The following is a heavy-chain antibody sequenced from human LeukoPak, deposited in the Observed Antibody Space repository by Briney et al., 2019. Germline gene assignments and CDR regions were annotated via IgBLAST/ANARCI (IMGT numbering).Heavy chain of an antibody. J-gene: IGHJ6*03. CDR2: TSSDGSNK. V-gene: IGHV3-30*04. D-gene: IGHD2-8*01. CDR3: ARARGYCTSGVGYGHYYYMDV. Sequence: GGSLRLSCAASGFTFSSYAMHWVRQAPGKGLEWVAVTSSDGSNKYYADSVQGRFIFSRDNSKNTLYLQMNSLRPEDTAVHYCARARGYCTSGVGYGHYYYMDVWGKGTTVIVSS. CDR1: GFTFSSYA.